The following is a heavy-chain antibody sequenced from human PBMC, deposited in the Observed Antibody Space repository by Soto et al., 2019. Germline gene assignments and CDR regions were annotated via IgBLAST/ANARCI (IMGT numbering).Heavy chain of an antibody. Sequence: LRLSSAASAFTVSSNYMSGVHPAPGKGVGWVSVSYSGGSRGDAGSVNSGFTITREKSKNTLYLQMSTMRAADTAVYYCARGNSLPGFCFDPWAQGTLVTVSS. CDR2: SYSGGSR. V-gene: IGHV3-53*01. CDR1: AFTVSSNY. D-gene: IGHD1-26*01. CDR3: ARGNSLPGFCFDP. J-gene: IGHJ5*02.